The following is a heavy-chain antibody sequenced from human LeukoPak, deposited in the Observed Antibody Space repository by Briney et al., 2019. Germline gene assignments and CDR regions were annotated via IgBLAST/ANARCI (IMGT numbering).Heavy chain of an antibody. CDR1: GFTFGDYA. Sequence: GGSLRLSCTASGFTFGDYAMSCVRQAPGKGLEWVGFIRSKAYGGTTEYAASVKGRFTISRDDSKSIAYLQMNSLKTEDTAVYYCTRDYYRETHYYDSSGYYFFYYYMDVWGKGTTVTISS. J-gene: IGHJ6*03. CDR3: TRDYYRETHYYDSSGYYFFYYYMDV. CDR2: IRSKAYGGTT. V-gene: IGHV3-49*04. D-gene: IGHD3-22*01.